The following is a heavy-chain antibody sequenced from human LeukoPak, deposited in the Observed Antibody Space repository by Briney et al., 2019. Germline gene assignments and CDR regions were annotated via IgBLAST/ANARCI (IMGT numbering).Heavy chain of an antibody. CDR2: INAGNGNT. D-gene: IGHD3-10*01. V-gene: IGHV1-3*01. CDR1: GYTFTSYA. Sequence: ASVKVSCKASGYTFTSYAMHWVRQAPGQRLEWMGWINAGNGNTKYSQKFQGRVTITRDTSASTAYMELRSLRSDDTAVYYCARDTTRAGSYYGYWGQGTLVTVSS. CDR3: ARDTTRAGSYYGY. J-gene: IGHJ4*02.